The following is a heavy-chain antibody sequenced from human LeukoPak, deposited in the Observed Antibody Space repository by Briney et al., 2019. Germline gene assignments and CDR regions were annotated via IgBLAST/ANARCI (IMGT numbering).Heavy chain of an antibody. D-gene: IGHD1-26*01. CDR1: GGSVSSGSYY. CDR3: AHRHGVGSDAFDI. J-gene: IGHJ3*02. Sequence: TLSLTCTVSGGSVSSGSYYWSWVRQPPGKALEWLALIYCDDDKRYSPSLKSRLTITKDSSKNQVVLTMTNMDPVDTATYYCAHRHGVGSDAFDIWGQGTMVTVSS. CDR2: IYCDDDK. V-gene: IGHV2-5*08.